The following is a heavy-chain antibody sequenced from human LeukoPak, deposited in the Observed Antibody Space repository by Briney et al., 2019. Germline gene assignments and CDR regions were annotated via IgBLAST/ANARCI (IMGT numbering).Heavy chain of an antibody. CDR1: GGSISSSSYY. CDR3: ARDGVYYGSGSYSPS. V-gene: IGHV4-39*02. J-gene: IGHJ5*02. CDR2: IYYSGST. Sequence: PSETLSLTCTVSGGSISSSSYYWGWIRQPPGKGLEWIGSIYYSGSTYYNPSLKSRVTVSVDTSKNQFSLKLSSVTAADTAVYYCARDGVYYGSGSYSPSWGQGTLVTVSS. D-gene: IGHD3-10*01.